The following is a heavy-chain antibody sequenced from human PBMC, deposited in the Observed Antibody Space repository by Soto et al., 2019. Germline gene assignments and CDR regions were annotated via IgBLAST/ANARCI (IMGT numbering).Heavy chain of an antibody. CDR2: ILYDGSDK. D-gene: IGHD3-10*01. CDR3: AKAGGGFGDFVHH. V-gene: IGHV3-30*18. Sequence: GGSLRLSCAASGFTFSSDGRHWVRQAPGKVLEWVTGILYDGSDKYYAVSVKGRFTISRENSKNTLYLQMNSLRTEDSAVYYCAKAGGGFGDFVHHWGQGTPVTVSS. CDR1: GFTFSSDG. J-gene: IGHJ4*02.